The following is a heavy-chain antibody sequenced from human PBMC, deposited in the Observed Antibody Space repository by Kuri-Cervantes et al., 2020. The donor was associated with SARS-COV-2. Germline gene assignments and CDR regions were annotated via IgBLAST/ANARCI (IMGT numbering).Heavy chain of an antibody. Sequence: ASVKVSCNASGYTFTSYGISWVRQAPGQGLEWMGWISAYNGNTNYAQKLQGRVTMTTDTSTSTAYMELRSLRSDDTAVYYCARDFWSGYYMSYYFDYWGQGTLVTVSS. CDR1: GYTFTSYG. CDR2: ISAYNGNT. D-gene: IGHD3-3*01. J-gene: IGHJ4*02. V-gene: IGHV1-18*01. CDR3: ARDFWSGYYMSYYFDY.